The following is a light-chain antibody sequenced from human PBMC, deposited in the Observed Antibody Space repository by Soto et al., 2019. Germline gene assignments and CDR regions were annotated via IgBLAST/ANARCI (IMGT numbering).Light chain of an antibody. CDR3: QQDGSHPIS. J-gene: IGKJ5*01. CDR2: DAS. CDR1: QSVRSN. V-gene: IGKV3-15*01. Sequence: KVMTQFPATLSVYPGERATLSCRASQSVRSNLAWYQQKPGQPPRLLIYDASTRATRIPSRFSGSGSGTEFTLTISSLQSEEFAVYDCQQDGSHPISFGQGTRVE.